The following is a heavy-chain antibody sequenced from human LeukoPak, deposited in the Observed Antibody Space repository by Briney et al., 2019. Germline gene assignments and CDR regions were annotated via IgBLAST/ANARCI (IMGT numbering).Heavy chain of an antibody. CDR1: GFTLSSYS. CDR2: ISPSGDIR. D-gene: IGHD3-10*01. J-gene: IGHJ4*02. Sequence: GGSLRLSCAASGFTLSSYSLNWVRQAPGKGLEWVSGISPSGDIRYYADSVKGRFTISRDNSKNTLYLEVISLTAEDTAVYYCAKDDAWLRFGEWSQGTLVTVSS. V-gene: IGHV3-23*01. CDR3: AKDDAWLRFGE.